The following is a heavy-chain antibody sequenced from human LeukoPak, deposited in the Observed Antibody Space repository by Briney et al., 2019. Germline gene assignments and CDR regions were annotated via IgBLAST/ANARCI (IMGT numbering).Heavy chain of an antibody. CDR1: GFTFSGYG. D-gene: IGHD1-1*01. Sequence: GGSLRLSCAASGFTFSGYGMSWVRQAPGKGLEWVANIRPDGNAKYYVDSVKGRFTISRDNAKNSLYLQMNSLRAEDTAVYYCARDPTRNEVYWGQGTLVTVSS. CDR2: IRPDGNAK. J-gene: IGHJ4*02. CDR3: ARDPTRNEVY. V-gene: IGHV3-7*01.